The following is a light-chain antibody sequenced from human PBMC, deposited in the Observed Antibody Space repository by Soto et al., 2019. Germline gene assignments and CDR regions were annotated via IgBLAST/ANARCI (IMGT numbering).Light chain of an antibody. V-gene: IGLV4-69*01. CDR1: SGHSNYV. CDR2: LNSDGSH. CDR3: QTWDTGIRV. J-gene: IGLJ2*01. Sequence: QLVLTQSPSASASLGASVKLTGTLSSGHSNYVIAWHQQQPEKGPRYLMKLNSDGSHSKGDGIPDRFSGSSSGAERYLTISSLQSEDEADYSCQTWDTGIRVFGGGTKLTVL.